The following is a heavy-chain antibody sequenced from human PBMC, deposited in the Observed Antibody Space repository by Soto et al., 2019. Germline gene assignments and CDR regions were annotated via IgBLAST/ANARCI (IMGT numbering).Heavy chain of an antibody. CDR2: INAGNGNT. Sequence: ASVKVSCKASGYTFTSYAMHWVRQAPGQRLEWMGWINAGNGNTKYSQKFQGRVTITRDTSASTAYMELSSLRSEDTAVYYCARTCSGGSCSPYYYYMDVWGKGTTVTVSS. V-gene: IGHV1-3*01. D-gene: IGHD2-15*01. CDR3: ARTCSGGSCSPYYYYMDV. J-gene: IGHJ6*03. CDR1: GYTFTSYA.